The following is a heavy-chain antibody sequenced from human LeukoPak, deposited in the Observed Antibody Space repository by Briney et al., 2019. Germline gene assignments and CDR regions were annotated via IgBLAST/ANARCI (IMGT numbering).Heavy chain of an antibody. V-gene: IGHV4-4*07. D-gene: IGHD1-26*01. CDR3: ARDLVGATGQYFDY. Sequence: PSETLSLTCTVSGGSISSYYWSWIRQPAGKGLEWIGRIYISGSGSTNYNPSLKSRVTMSVDTSKNQFSLKLSSVTAADTAVYYCARDLVGATGQYFDYWGQGTLVTVSS. CDR1: GGSISSYY. CDR2: IYISGSGST. J-gene: IGHJ4*02.